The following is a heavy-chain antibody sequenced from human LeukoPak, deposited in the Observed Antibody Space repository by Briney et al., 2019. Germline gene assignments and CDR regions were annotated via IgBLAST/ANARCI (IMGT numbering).Heavy chain of an antibody. D-gene: IGHD1-26*01. V-gene: IGHV4-4*07. Sequence: PSETLSLTCTVSGGSISSYYWSWLRQPAGKGLEWIGRIYTSGSTNYNPSLKSRVTMSVDTSKNQFSLKLSSVTAADTAVCYCARSGLGYYYYYYMDVWGKGTTVTVSS. CDR2: IYTSGST. J-gene: IGHJ6*03. CDR1: GGSISSYY. CDR3: ARSGLGYYYYYYMDV.